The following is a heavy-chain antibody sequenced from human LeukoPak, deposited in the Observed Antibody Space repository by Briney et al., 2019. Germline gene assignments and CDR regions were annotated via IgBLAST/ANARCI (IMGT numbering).Heavy chain of an antibody. J-gene: IGHJ6*02. CDR2: IYYSGST. CDR1: GGSISSYY. CDR3: ARGPQFWSGYYYYYYGMDV. Sequence: PSETLSLTCTVSGGSISSYYWSWIRQPPGKGLEWIGYIYYSGSTNYNPSLKSRVTISVDTSENQFSLKLSSVTAADTAVYYCARGPQFWSGYYYYYYGMDVWGQGTTVTVSS. V-gene: IGHV4-59*01. D-gene: IGHD3-3*01.